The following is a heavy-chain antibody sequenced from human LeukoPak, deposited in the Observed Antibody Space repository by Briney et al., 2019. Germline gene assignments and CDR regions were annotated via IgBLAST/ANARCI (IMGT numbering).Heavy chain of an antibody. Sequence: ASVKVSCKASGYTFTSYGISWVRQAPGQGLEWMGWISAYNGNTNYAQKLQGRVTMTTDTSTSTAYMELRSLGSDDTAVYYCARDHDYVWGSYRPFYYGMDVWGQGTTVTVSS. J-gene: IGHJ6*02. D-gene: IGHD3-16*02. CDR2: ISAYNGNT. V-gene: IGHV1-18*01. CDR1: GYTFTSYG. CDR3: ARDHDYVWGSYRPFYYGMDV.